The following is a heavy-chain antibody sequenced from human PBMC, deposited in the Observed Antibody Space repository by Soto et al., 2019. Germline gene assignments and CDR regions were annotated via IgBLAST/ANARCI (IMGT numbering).Heavy chain of an antibody. CDR3: ARHREMATFHCAFDV. D-gene: IGHD5-12*01. CDR1: GYNFASHW. V-gene: IGHV5-51*01. CDR2: IYPGDSDT. Sequence: GETLKISCMGSGYNFASHWIAWVRQMPGKGLEWMGIIYPGDSDTKNSPSFEGQGTISADKSLGTAYLQWSSLKASDNAMYYCARHREMATFHCAFDVWGQGTMVTVSS. J-gene: IGHJ3*01.